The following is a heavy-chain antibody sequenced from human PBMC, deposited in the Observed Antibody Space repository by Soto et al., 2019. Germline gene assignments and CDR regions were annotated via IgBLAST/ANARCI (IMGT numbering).Heavy chain of an antibody. V-gene: IGHV3-30*18. CDR3: AKDNYDSSGYTAFDI. D-gene: IGHD3-22*01. J-gene: IGHJ3*02. Sequence: PGGSLRLSCAASGFTFSSYGMHWVRQAPGKGLEWVAVISYDGSNKYYADSVKGRFTISRDNSKNTLYLQMNSLRAEDTAVYYCAKDNYDSSGYTAFDIWGQGTMVTISS. CDR2: ISYDGSNK. CDR1: GFTFSSYG.